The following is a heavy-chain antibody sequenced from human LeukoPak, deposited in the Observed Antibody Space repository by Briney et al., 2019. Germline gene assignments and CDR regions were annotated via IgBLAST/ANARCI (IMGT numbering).Heavy chain of an antibody. CDR3: AKDGAEGGSYRLYYFDY. CDR1: GITFSSYA. V-gene: IGHV3-23*01. D-gene: IGHD1-26*01. Sequence: GGSLRLSCAASGITFSSYAMSWVRQAPGKGLEWVSAISGSGGSTYYADSVKGRFTISRDNSKNTLYLQMNSLRAEDTAVYYCAKDGAEGGSYRLYYFDYWGQGTLVTVSS. CDR2: ISGSGGST. J-gene: IGHJ4*02.